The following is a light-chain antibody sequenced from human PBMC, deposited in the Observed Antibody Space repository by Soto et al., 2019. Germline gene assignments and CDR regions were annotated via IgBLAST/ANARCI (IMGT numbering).Light chain of an antibody. V-gene: IGKV3-11*01. CDR1: QNVINN. J-gene: IGKJ1*01. CDR3: QQHSHWPTWT. Sequence: EIVMTHSPATLSVSPGEGATLSCSASQNVINNVAWYQQTPGQAPRLIIYGASNRATDIPARFSGSESGTDFTLTISNLEPEDLAVYYCQQHSHWPTWTFGPGTKVDIK. CDR2: GAS.